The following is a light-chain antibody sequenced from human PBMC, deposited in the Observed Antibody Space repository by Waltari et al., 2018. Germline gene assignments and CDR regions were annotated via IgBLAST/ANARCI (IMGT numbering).Light chain of an antibody. Sequence: EIVLTQSPATLSVSPGGRATLSCRASQSVTTNLAWYQQRPGQAPSLLIYDASTGATGVPAMFSGSGSGTEFTLTISSLQSTDFAVYYCQQYDDWSFGQGTKLEIK. J-gene: IGKJ2*01. CDR2: DAS. CDR3: QQYDDWS. V-gene: IGKV3-15*01. CDR1: QSVTTN.